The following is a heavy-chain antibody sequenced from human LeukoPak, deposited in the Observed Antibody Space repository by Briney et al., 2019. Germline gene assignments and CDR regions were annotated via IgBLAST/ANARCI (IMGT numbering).Heavy chain of an antibody. D-gene: IGHD2-15*01. CDR3: ARGRVAATSVTNF. J-gene: IGHJ4*02. CDR1: SGSLSGYY. Sequence: SETLSLTCTVYSGSLSGYYWSWFRQPPGKGLEWIGEINHSGSTNYNPSLKSRVTISVDTSMNYFFLRLTSVTAADTAVYYCARGRVAATSVTNFWGQGTLVTDSS. CDR2: INHSGST. V-gene: IGHV4-34*01.